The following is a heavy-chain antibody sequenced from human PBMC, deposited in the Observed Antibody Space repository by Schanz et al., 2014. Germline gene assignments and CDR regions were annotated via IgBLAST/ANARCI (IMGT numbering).Heavy chain of an antibody. CDR2: MYINSGST. CDR1: GFTVNTNY. Sequence: EVQLVESGGGLIQPGGSLRLSCAVSGFTVNTNYMSWVRQAPGKGLEWISSMYINSGSTQYADSVKGRFIISRDSSKTALLLQMNSRTAEDTAVYFCARHGGRDGYNLAFDAWGQGTLVTVSS. CDR3: ARHGGRDGYNLAFDA. J-gene: IGHJ5*02. D-gene: IGHD2-15*01. V-gene: IGHV3-53*01.